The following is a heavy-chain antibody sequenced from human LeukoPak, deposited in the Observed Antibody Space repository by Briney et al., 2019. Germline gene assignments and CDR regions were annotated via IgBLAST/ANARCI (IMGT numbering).Heavy chain of an antibody. CDR3: AKDLRWYYYDSSGYPT. J-gene: IGHJ4*02. Sequence: GGSLRLSCAASGFTFSSYSMNWVRQAPGKGLEWVSSISSSSSYIYYADSVKGRFTISRDNSKNTLYLQMNSLRAEDTAVYYCAKDLRWYYYDSSGYPTGGQGTLVTVSS. D-gene: IGHD3-22*01. CDR2: ISSSSSYI. CDR1: GFTFSSYS. V-gene: IGHV3-21*04.